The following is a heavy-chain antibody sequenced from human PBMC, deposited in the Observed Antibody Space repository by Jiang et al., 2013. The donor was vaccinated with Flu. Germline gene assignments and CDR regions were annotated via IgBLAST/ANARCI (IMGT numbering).Heavy chain of an antibody. CDR1: GGTFSSYA. Sequence: GAEVKKPGSSVKVSCKASGGTFSSYAISWVRQAPGQGLEWMGGIIPIFGTANYAQKFQGRVTITADESTSTAYMELSSLRSEDTAVYYCARGPYYGSGSYNAYYFDYWAREPWSPSPQ. CDR2: IIPIFGTA. J-gene: IGHJ4*02. V-gene: IGHV1-69*01. CDR3: ARGPYYGSGSYNAYYFDY. D-gene: IGHD3-10*01.